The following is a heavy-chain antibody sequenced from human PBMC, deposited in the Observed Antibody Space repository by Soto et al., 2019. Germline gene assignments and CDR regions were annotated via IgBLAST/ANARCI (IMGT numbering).Heavy chain of an antibody. CDR2: ISGSGDTT. V-gene: IGHV3-23*01. J-gene: IGHJ5*02. D-gene: IGHD2-2*01. Sequence: GGSLRLSCAASGFTFSSYAMSWVRQVPGKGLEWVSSISGSGDTTHYADSVRGRFTISRDNSWNTLYLQMNSLRAEDTAVYYCAKDLLEPAAYIWFVPWCQGTQVTVSS. CDR3: AKDLLEPAAYIWFVP. CDR1: GFTFSSYA.